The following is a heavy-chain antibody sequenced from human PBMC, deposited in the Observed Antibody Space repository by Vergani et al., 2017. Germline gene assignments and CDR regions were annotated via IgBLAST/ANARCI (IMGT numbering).Heavy chain of an antibody. D-gene: IGHD3-9*01. CDR2: ISGSGGST. CDR3: ARDHYDILTGYYRPDY. CDR1: GFTFCNYA. J-gene: IGHJ4*02. Sequence: EVQLLESGGGLVQPGGSLRLSCAASGFTFCNYAMSWVRQAPGKGLEWVSAISGSGGSTYYADSVKGRFTISRENAKNSVHLQMNSLRAEDTAVDYCARDHYDILTGYYRPDYWGQGTLVTVSS. V-gene: IGHV3-23*01.